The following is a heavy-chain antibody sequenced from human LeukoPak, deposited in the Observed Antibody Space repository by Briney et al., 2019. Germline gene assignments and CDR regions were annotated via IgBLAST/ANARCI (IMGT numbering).Heavy chain of an antibody. CDR3: TREGYDRSGYFLDF. J-gene: IGHJ4*02. D-gene: IGHD3-22*01. CDR1: SGNMTDSC. V-gene: IGHV4-59*12. CDR2: IYPDGRI. Sequence: SETLPLTCSVSSGNMTDSCWSWFRQAPGKGFEWLGIIYPDGRIEYSPSLRSRVTFSVATSKLEATVRLSSVTASDMAVYYCTREGYDRSGYFLDFWGQGTLVTVSS.